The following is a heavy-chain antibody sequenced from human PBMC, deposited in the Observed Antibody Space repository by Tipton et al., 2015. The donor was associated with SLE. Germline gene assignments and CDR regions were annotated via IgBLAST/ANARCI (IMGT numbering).Heavy chain of an antibody. CDR2: IYYSGST. D-gene: IGHD1-7*01. J-gene: IGHJ3*02. CDR3: ARLNSDAFDI. Sequence: TLSLTYAVSGYSISSGYYWGWIRQPPGKGLEWIGSIYYSGSTYYNPSLKSRVTISVDTSKNQFSLKLSSVTAADTAVYYCARLNSDAFDIWGQGTMVTVSS. CDR1: GYSISSGYY. V-gene: IGHV4-38-2*01.